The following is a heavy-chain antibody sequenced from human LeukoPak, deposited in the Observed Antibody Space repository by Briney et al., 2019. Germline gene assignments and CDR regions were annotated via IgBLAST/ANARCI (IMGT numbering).Heavy chain of an antibody. Sequence: SETLSLTCTVSGYSISSGYYRGWIRQPPGKGLEWIGSIYYSGSTYYNPSLKSRVTISVDTSKNQFSLKLSSVTAADTAVYYCASGIVVVVAVDYWGQGTLVTVSS. CDR2: IYYSGST. CDR3: ASGIVVVVAVDY. D-gene: IGHD2-15*01. J-gene: IGHJ4*02. V-gene: IGHV4-38-2*02. CDR1: GYSISSGYY.